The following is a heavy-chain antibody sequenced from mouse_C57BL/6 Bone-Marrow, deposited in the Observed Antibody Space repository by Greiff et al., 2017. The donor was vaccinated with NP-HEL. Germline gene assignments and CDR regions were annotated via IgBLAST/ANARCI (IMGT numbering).Heavy chain of an antibody. CDR1: GFTFSSYA. V-gene: IGHV5-9-1*02. CDR2: ISSGGDYI. J-gene: IGHJ3*01. CDR3: TRDDYDGEAFAY. Sequence: EVQGVESGEGLVKPGGSLKLSCAASGFTFSSYAMSWVRQTPEKRLEWVAYISSGGDYIYYADTVKGRFTISRDNARNTLYLQMSSLKSEDTAMYYCTRDDYDGEAFAYWGQGTLVTVSA. D-gene: IGHD2-4*01.